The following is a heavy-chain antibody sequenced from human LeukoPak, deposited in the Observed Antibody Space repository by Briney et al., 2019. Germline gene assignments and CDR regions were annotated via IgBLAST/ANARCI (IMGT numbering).Heavy chain of an antibody. Sequence: PGGSLRLSCAASGFTFSSYAMIWVRQAPGKGLEWVSSISGSGGSAYYADSVKGRFTISRDNSKNTLYLQMNSLRAEDTAVYYCAKMGYCSSNSCENDWFDPWGQGTLVTVSS. D-gene: IGHD2-2*01. CDR2: ISGSGGSA. J-gene: IGHJ5*02. CDR3: AKMGYCSSNSCENDWFDP. V-gene: IGHV3-23*01. CDR1: GFTFSSYA.